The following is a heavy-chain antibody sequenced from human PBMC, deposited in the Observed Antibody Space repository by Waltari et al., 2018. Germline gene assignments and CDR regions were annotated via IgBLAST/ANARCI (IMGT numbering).Heavy chain of an antibody. D-gene: IGHD3-16*01. CDR3: AEAGLYVRDYYYDYSMGV. J-gene: IGHJ6*02. Sequence: EVQLLESGGGLVQPGGSLRLSCAASGFTFSSYAFSWVRQAPGKGLEWVSSISGSGAAIYYADSVKGRFTISRDNSKNTLYLQMISLRAEDTAVYYCAEAGLYVRDYYYDYSMGVWGQGTTVTVSS. CDR1: GFTFSSYA. CDR2: ISGSGAAI. V-gene: IGHV3-23*01.